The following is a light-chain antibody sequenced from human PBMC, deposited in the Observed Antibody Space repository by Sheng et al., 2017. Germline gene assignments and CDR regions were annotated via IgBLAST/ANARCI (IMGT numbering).Light chain of an antibody. CDR3: QQYSSSPXT. CDR1: QAIRNS. CDR2: AAS. V-gene: IGKV1-NL1*01. Sequence: DIQMTQFPSSLSASVGDRVTITCRARQAIRNSLAWYQQKPGKAPKLLLYAASTLNSGVPSKFSGRGSGTDYTLTISNLQPEDFATYFCQQYSSSPXTFGPGTKV. J-gene: IGKJ3*01.